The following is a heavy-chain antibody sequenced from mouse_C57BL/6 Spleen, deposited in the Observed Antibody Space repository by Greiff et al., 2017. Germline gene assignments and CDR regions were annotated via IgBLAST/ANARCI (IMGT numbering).Heavy chain of an antibody. CDR1: GYTFTDYY. J-gene: IGHJ1*03. D-gene: IGHD1-1*01. V-gene: IGHV1-26*01. Sequence: EVQLQQSGPELVKPGASVKISCKASGYTFTDYYMNWVKQSHGKSLEWIGDINPNNGGTSYNQKFKGKATLTVDKSSSTAYMELRSLTSEDSAVYYCARSGSLNWYFDVWGTGTTVTVSS. CDR3: ARSGSLNWYFDV. CDR2: INPNNGGT.